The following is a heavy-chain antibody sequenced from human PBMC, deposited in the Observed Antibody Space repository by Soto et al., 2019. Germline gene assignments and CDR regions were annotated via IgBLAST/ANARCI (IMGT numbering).Heavy chain of an antibody. CDR1: GGSISSGDYY. CDR3: AREPIVVVPAAIGASNAFDI. J-gene: IGHJ3*02. Sequence: SETLSLTCTVSGGSISSGDYYWSWIRQPPGKGLEWIGYIYYSGSIYYNPSLKSRVTISVDTSKNQFSLKLSAVTAADTAVDYCAREPIVVVPAAIGASNAFDIWGQGTMVTVSS. V-gene: IGHV4-30-4*01. D-gene: IGHD2-2*02. CDR2: IYYSGSI.